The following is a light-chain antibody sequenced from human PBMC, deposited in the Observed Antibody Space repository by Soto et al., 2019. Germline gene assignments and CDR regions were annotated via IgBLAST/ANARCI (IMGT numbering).Light chain of an antibody. CDR2: EVN. CDR3: SSYAGINNLGV. J-gene: IGLJ1*01. V-gene: IGLV2-8*01. Sequence: QSALTQPASAPGSTGQSVTISCTGTSSDVGGYKYVSWYQQHPGKAPKLMIFEVNKRPSGVPDRFSGSKSGNTASLTVSGLQAEDEADYYCSSYAGINNLGVFGTGTKLTVL. CDR1: SSDVGGYKY.